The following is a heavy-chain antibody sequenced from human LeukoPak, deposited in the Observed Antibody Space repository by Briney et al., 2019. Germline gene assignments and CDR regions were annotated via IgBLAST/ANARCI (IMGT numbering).Heavy chain of an antibody. J-gene: IGHJ4*02. D-gene: IGHD3-22*01. V-gene: IGHV3-11*01. Sequence: GGSLRLSCAASGFTFSDYYMSWIRQAPGKGLEWVSYISSSGSTIYYADSVKGRFTISRDNAKNSLYLQMNSLRAEDTAVYYCARDAADSSGYYYFDYWGQETLVTVSS. CDR2: ISSSGSTI. CDR3: ARDAADSSGYYYFDY. CDR1: GFTFSDYY.